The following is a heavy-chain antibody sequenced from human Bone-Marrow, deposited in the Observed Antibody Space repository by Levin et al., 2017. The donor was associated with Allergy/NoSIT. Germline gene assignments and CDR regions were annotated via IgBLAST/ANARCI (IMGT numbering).Heavy chain of an antibody. D-gene: IGHD1-26*01. V-gene: IGHV4-31*03. CDR3: ARDLGGDAFDI. Sequence: SETLSLTCTVSGGSVSSGNYYWSWIRQHPEKGLEWIGYVSYGGSTYFSPSFRSRVTILADTSKNQFSLRLRSVTTADTAVYYCARDLGGDAFDIWGQGTMVTVSS. CDR1: GGSVSSGNYY. J-gene: IGHJ3*02. CDR2: VSYGGST.